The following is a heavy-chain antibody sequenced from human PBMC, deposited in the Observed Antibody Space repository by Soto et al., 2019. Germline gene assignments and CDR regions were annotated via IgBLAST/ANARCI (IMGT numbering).Heavy chain of an antibody. J-gene: IGHJ6*02. Sequence: QVQLVESGGGVVQPGRSLRLSCAASGFTFSSYGMHWVRQAPGKGLEWVAVIWYDGSNKYYADSVKGRFTISRDNSKNTLYLQMNSLRAEDTAVYYCARDHYYDFWSGSPYYYYYGMDVWGQGTTVTVSS. V-gene: IGHV3-33*01. D-gene: IGHD3-3*01. CDR2: IWYDGSNK. CDR1: GFTFSSYG. CDR3: ARDHYYDFWSGSPYYYYYGMDV.